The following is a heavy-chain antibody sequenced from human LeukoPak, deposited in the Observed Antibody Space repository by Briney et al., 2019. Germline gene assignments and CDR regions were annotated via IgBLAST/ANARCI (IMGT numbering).Heavy chain of an antibody. V-gene: IGHV3-30*04. D-gene: IGHD6-13*01. CDR2: ISYDGSNK. J-gene: IGHJ6*02. CDR1: GFTFSSYA. Sequence: GGSLRLSCAASGFTFSSYAMHWVRQAPGKGLEWVAVISYDGSNKYYADSVKGRFTISRDNAKNSLYLQMNSLRAEDTAVYYCARVGSSWDCGMDVWGQGTTVTVPS. CDR3: ARVGSSWDCGMDV.